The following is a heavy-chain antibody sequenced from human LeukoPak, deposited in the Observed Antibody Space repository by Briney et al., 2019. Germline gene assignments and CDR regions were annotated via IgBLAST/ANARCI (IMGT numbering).Heavy chain of an antibody. CDR3: AKDLKAYSGNYALDY. CDR2: ISVSGGST. J-gene: IGHJ4*02. V-gene: IGHV3-23*01. D-gene: IGHD1-26*01. Sequence: GVSLRLSCAASGFTFSSYAMTWVRQAPGKGLEWVSGISVSGGSTYYADSVKGRFTISRDNSKNTLYLQMNSVRDEDTAVYYCAKDLKAYSGNYALDYWGQGTLVTVSS. CDR1: GFTFSSYA.